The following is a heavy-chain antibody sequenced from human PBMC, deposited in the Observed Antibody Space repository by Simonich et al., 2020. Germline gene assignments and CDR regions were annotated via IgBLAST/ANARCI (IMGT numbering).Heavy chain of an antibody. CDR3: AKPGSSWYFDY. Sequence: EVQLLESGGGLVQPGGSLRLSCAASGFTFSSYAMSWVRQAPGKGLGWGVAISGRGGSTYYADSVKGRFTISRDNSKNTLYLQMNSLRAEDTAVYYCAKPGSSWYFDYWAREPWSPSPQ. V-gene: IGHV3-23*01. CDR2: ISGRGGST. J-gene: IGHJ4*02. CDR1: GFTFSSYA. D-gene: IGHD6-13*01.